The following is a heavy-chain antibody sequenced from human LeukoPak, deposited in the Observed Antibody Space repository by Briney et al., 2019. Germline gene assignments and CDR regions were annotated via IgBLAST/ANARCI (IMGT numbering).Heavy chain of an antibody. CDR1: GGSISSSSYY. CDR2: IYYSGST. V-gene: IGHV4-39*01. J-gene: IGHJ4*02. CDR3: ARSDQWLGLSFDY. D-gene: IGHD6-19*01. Sequence: PSETLSLTCTVSGGSISSSSYYWGWIRQPPGKGLEWIGSIYYSGSTYYNPSLKSRVTISVDTSKNQFSLKLSSVTAADTAVHYCARSDQWLGLSFDYWGQGTLVTVSS.